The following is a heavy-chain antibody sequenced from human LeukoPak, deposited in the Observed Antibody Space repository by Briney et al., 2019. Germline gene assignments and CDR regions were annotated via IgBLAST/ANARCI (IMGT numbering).Heavy chain of an antibody. Sequence: SETLSLTCTVSGGSISSSSYYWGWIRQPPGKGLEWIGSIYYSGSTYYNPSLKSRVTMSVDTSKNQFSLKLSSVTAADTAVYYCARGSSSGWTGGGFYYYMDVWGKGTTVTISS. D-gene: IGHD6-19*01. J-gene: IGHJ6*03. CDR1: GGSISSSSYY. V-gene: IGHV4-39*07. CDR2: IYYSGST. CDR3: ARGSSSGWTGGGFYYYMDV.